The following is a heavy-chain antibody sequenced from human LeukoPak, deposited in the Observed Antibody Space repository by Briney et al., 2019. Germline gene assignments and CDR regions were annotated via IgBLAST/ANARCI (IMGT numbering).Heavy chain of an antibody. J-gene: IGHJ6*03. CDR3: ARHNPSSGWYYYYMDV. CDR1: GGSISSSSYY. D-gene: IGHD6-19*01. CDR2: IYYSGST. V-gene: IGHV4-39*01. Sequence: SETLSLTCTVSGGSISSSSYYWGWIRQPPGKGLEWIGSIYYSGSTYYNPSLKSRVTISIDTSNNQFYLKLSSLTAADTAVYYCARHNPSSGWYYYYMDVWGKGTTVTISS.